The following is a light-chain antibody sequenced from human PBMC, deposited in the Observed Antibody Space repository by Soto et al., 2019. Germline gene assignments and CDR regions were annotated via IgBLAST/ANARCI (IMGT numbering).Light chain of an antibody. CDR2: KAS. J-gene: IGKJ1*01. Sequence: DIQMTQSPSTLSASVGDRVTITCRASQSLNSWLAWYQHKPGKAPKLLIHKASILASGVPSRFSGSDSGAEFTLTISSLQPDDFATYYCQHYIGYSGMFGRETKVDIK. V-gene: IGKV1-5*03. CDR3: QHYIGYSGM. CDR1: QSLNSW.